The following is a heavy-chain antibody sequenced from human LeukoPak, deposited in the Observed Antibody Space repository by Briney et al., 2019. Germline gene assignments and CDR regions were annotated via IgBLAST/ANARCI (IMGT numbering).Heavy chain of an antibody. Sequence: SQTLSLTCAVSGGSISSGGYSWGWIRQPPGKGLEWIGYIYHSGSTYYNPSLKSRVTISVDRSKNQFSLKLSSVTAADTAVYYCARENIAVATNWFDPWGQGTLVTVSS. CDR1: GGSISSGGYS. CDR3: ARENIAVATNWFDP. CDR2: IYHSGST. J-gene: IGHJ5*02. V-gene: IGHV4-30-2*01. D-gene: IGHD6-19*01.